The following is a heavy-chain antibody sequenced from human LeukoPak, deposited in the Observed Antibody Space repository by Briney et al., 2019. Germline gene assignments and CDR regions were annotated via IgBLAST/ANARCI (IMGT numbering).Heavy chain of an antibody. V-gene: IGHV4-59*01. J-gene: IGHJ6*03. CDR1: GGSIRSYY. CDR3: ARAYGDYAAFYYYYYMDV. Sequence: SSETLSLTCSVSGGSIRSYYWSWIRQPPGKGLEWIGYIYYSGNTNYNPSLKSRVTISVDTSKNQFSLKLSSVTAADTAVYYCARAYGDYAAFYYYYYMDVWGKGTTVTISS. D-gene: IGHD4-17*01. CDR2: IYYSGNT.